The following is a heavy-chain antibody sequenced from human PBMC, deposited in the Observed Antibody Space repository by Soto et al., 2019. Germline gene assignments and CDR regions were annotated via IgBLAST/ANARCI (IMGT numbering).Heavy chain of an antibody. V-gene: IGHV1-18*01. J-gene: IGHJ6*02. D-gene: IGHD3-16*01. CDR1: GYTFTRYG. CDR2: INTYNGNT. CDR3: AMVDVYVTPSPQDV. Sequence: QVQLVQSGAEVKNPGASVKVSCKASGYTFTRYGIGWTRQAPGQGLAWMGWINTYNGNTNYAQNVQGRVTLTTDTSTSTAYMELRSLRSTDTAIYYCAMVDVYVTPSPQDVWGQGTTVIVSS.